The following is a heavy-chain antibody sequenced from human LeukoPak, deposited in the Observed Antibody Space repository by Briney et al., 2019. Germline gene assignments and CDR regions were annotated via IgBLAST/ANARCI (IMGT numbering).Heavy chain of an antibody. D-gene: IGHD6-19*01. V-gene: IGHV1-46*01. CDR1: GYTFTNYY. CDR2: INPGGRST. CDR3: AADTGSAPDFDAFDI. Sequence: ASVKVSCKASGYTFTNYYIHWVRQAPGQGLEWMGIINPGGRSTSYAQKFQGRVTMTRDTSTSTAYMELSSLRSEDTAVYYCAADTGSAPDFDAFDIWGQGTMVTVSS. J-gene: IGHJ3*02.